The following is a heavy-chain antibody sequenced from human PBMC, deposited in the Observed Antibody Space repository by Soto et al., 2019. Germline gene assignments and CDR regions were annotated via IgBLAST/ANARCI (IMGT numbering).Heavy chain of an antibody. V-gene: IGHV4-34*01. CDR1: GGSFSGYY. CDR3: ARGGYCSGGSYYQFDP. J-gene: IGHJ5*02. D-gene: IGHD2-15*01. CDR2: INHSGST. Sequence: SETLSLTCAVYGGSFSGYYWSWIRQPPGKGLEWIGEINHSGSTNYNPSLKSRVTISVDTSKNQFSLKLSSVTAADTAVYYCARGGYCSGGSYYQFDPWGQGTLVTVSS.